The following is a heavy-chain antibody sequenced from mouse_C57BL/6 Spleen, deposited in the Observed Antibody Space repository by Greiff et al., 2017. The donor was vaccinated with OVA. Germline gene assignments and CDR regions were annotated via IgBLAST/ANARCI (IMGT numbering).Heavy chain of an antibody. Sequence: EVQLVESGGGLVKPGGSLKLSCAASGFTFSSYAMSWVRQTPEKRLEWVATISDGGSYTDYPDNVKGRFTISRDNAKNNLYLQMGHLKSEDTAMYYCARAPDFAYWGQGTLVTVSA. CDR1: GFTFSSYA. V-gene: IGHV5-4*01. CDR2: ISDGGSYT. J-gene: IGHJ3*01. CDR3: ARAPDFAY.